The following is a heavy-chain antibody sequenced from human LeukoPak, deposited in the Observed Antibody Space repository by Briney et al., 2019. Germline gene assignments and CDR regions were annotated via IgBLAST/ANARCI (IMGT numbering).Heavy chain of an antibody. J-gene: IGHJ4*02. CDR2: ISYDGSNK. CDR3: ARDFQLYYDFGSGSLDY. CDR1: GFTFSSYA. D-gene: IGHD3-3*01. V-gene: IGHV3-30*01. Sequence: GGSLRLSCAASGFTFSSYAMHWVRQAPGKGLEWVAVISYDGSNKYYADSVKGRFTISRDNSKNTLYLQMNSLRAEDTAVYYCARDFQLYYDFGSGSLDYWGQGTLVTVSS.